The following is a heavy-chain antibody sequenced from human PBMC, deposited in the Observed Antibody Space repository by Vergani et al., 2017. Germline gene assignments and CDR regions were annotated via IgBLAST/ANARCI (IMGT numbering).Heavy chain of an antibody. CDR3: AREGNYYDSTGFGPGGSFD. J-gene: IGHJ4*02. CDR1: GYTFTSYY. CDR2: INPSGGSP. V-gene: IGHV1-46*01. Sequence: QVQLVQSGAEVKKPGASVKVSCKASGYTFTSYYMHWVRQAPGQGLEWMGIINPSGGSPSYAQKFQGRVTMTRDTSTSTVYMELSSLRSEDTAVYYCAREGNYYDSTGFGPGGSFDWGPGTLVTVSS. D-gene: IGHD3-22*01.